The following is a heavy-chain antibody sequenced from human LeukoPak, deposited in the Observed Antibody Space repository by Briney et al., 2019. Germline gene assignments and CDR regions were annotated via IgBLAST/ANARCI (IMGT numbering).Heavy chain of an antibody. Sequence: GGSLRLSCAASGFTFSIYAMSWVRQAPGKGLEWVSAISGSGGSTYYADSVKGRFTISRDNSKNTLYLQMNSLRAEDTAVYYCAKRPGTWIQLWSYDYWGQGTLVTVSS. J-gene: IGHJ4*02. CDR2: ISGSGGST. D-gene: IGHD5-18*01. CDR3: AKRPGTWIQLWSYDY. V-gene: IGHV3-23*01. CDR1: GFTFSIYA.